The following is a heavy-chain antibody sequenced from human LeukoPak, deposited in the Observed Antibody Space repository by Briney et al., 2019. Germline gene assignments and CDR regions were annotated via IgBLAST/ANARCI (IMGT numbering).Heavy chain of an antibody. CDR1: GFTFSNYA. J-gene: IGHJ4*02. V-gene: IGHV3-7*01. Sequence: GGSLRLSCAASGFTFSNYAMSWVRQAPGKGLEWVANIEKDGSDIHYADSVRGRFTISRDNTQTSQWLQMNSLRVEDTAIYYCATNTDYRFDYWGQGILVTVSS. D-gene: IGHD3-16*01. CDR2: IEKDGSDI. CDR3: ATNTDYRFDY.